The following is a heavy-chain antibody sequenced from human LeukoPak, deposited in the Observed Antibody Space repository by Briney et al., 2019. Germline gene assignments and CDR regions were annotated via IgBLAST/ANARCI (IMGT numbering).Heavy chain of an antibody. CDR2: ISSSSSYI. CDR1: GFTFSSYS. D-gene: IGHD1-26*01. Sequence: GGSLRLSCAASGFTFSSYSMNWVRQAPGKGLEWVSSISSSSSYIYYADSVKGRFTISRDNAKNSLYLQMNSLRAEDTAVYYCSRDPTYYLRYGYFDYWGQGALVTVSS. CDR3: SRDPTYYLRYGYFDY. J-gene: IGHJ4*02. V-gene: IGHV3-21*01.